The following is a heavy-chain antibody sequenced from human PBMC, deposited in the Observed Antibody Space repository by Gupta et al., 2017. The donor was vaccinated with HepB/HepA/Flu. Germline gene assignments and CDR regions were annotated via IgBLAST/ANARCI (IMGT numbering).Heavy chain of an antibody. CDR1: GFTFSASV. D-gene: IGHD4-17*01. CDR3: ATSTVTARQNYYFYSMDV. Sequence: EVQLVESGGGLVQPGGSLTLSCAASGFTFSASVMQWVRQASGKGLEWVGRIRTKADSYATAYAASVTGRFTISRDDSKNTAFLQMNSLKTEDTAVYYCATSTVTARQNYYFYSMDVWGQGTTVSVSS. J-gene: IGHJ6*02. V-gene: IGHV3-73*01. CDR2: IRTKADSYAT.